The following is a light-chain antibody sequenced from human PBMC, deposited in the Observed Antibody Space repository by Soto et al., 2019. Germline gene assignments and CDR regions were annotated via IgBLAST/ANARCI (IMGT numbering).Light chain of an antibody. Sequence: EIVMTQSPATLSVSPGERAIFSCRASKSVSNNLAWYQQKPGQAPSLLIYHASTRASGIPARFSGSGSGTEFTLTISSLQSEDFAVYYCQQYNEWPLTFGGGTKVEIK. V-gene: IGKV3-15*01. CDR2: HAS. CDR3: QQYNEWPLT. CDR1: KSVSNN. J-gene: IGKJ4*01.